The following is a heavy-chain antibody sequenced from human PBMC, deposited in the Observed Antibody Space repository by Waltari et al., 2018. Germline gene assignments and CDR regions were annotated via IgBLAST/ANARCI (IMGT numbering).Heavy chain of an antibody. Sequence: QVQLVESGGGVVQPGRSLKLSCAPSGFTFNIYGMHWVRQAPGKGLDWVACLWSDGSNQYDADSVKGRFTISRDNSKNTRFLQMNSLRAEDTAVYYCARGGYCTSTTCSNYNGLDVWGLGTTVTVSS. V-gene: IGHV3-33*01. D-gene: IGHD2-2*01. J-gene: IGHJ6*02. CDR1: GFTFNIYG. CDR2: LWSDGSNQ. CDR3: ARGGYCTSTTCSNYNGLDV.